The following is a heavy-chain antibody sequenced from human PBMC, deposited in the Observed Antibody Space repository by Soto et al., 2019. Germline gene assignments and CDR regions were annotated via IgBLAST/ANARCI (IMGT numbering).Heavy chain of an antibody. Sequence: EVQLLESGGGLVQPGGSLRLSCAASGFTFSSYDMSWVRQAPGKGLEWVSAISGSGGSTYYADSVKGRFTISRDNSKNTLYLQMNSLRAENRAVYYCATECDPSIAALFGHWGQGTLVTVSS. D-gene: IGHD6-6*01. CDR2: ISGSGGST. CDR3: ATECDPSIAALFGH. V-gene: IGHV3-23*01. J-gene: IGHJ5*02. CDR1: GFTFSSYD.